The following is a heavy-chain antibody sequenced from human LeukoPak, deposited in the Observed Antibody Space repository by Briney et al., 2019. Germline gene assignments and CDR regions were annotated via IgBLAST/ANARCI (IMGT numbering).Heavy chain of an antibody. J-gene: IGHJ3*02. CDR3: ARGSGIVGAKCAFDI. Sequence: PSETLSLTCTVSGDSLSSGNYYWGWIRQPPGKGLEWIGSIYYSGSTYYNPSPKSRVTISVDTSKNQFSLKLSSVTAADTAVYYCARGSGIVGAKCAFDIWGQGTMVTVSS. V-gene: IGHV4-39*07. CDR2: IYYSGST. CDR1: GDSLSSGNYY. D-gene: IGHD1-26*01.